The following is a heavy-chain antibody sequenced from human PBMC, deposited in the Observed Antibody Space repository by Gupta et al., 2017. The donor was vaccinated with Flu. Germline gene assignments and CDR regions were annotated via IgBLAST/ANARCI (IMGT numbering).Heavy chain of an antibody. J-gene: IGHJ4*02. Sequence: PSQTLSLTCTVSGGSISSGSYYWSWIRQPAGKGLEWIGRIYTSGSTNYNPSLKSRVTISVDTSKNQFSLKLSSVTAADTAVYYCARGLDDSSGYYLPGAGGVDYWGQGTLVTGSS. CDR1: GGSISSGSYY. V-gene: IGHV4-61*02. CDR3: ARGLDDSSGYYLPGAGGVDY. CDR2: IYTSGST. D-gene: IGHD3-22*01.